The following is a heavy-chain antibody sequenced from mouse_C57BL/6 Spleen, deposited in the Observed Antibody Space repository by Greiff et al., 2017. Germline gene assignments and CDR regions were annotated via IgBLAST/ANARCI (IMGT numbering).Heavy chain of an antibody. V-gene: IGHV1-7*01. Sequence: QVQLQQSGAELAKPGASVKLSCKASGYTFTSYWMHWVKQRPGQGLEWIGYINPSSGYTKYNQKFKDKATLTADKSYSTAYMQLSSLTYEYSAVYYCAKAGLYYFDYWGQGTTLTVSS. CDR3: AKAGLYYFDY. CDR2: INPSSGYT. J-gene: IGHJ2*01. CDR1: GYTFTSYW.